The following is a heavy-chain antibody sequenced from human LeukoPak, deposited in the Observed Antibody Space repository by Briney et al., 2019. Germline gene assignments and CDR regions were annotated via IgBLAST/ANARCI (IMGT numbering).Heavy chain of an antibody. V-gene: IGHV4-39*01. Sequence: SETLSLTCTVSGGSISSSSYYWGWIRQPPGKGLEWIGSIYYSGSTYYNPSLKSRVTISVDTSKNQFSLKLSSVTAADTAVYYCARQPYYDYVWGSYRYRYYFDYWGQGTLVTVSS. J-gene: IGHJ4*02. D-gene: IGHD3-16*02. CDR1: GGSISSSSYY. CDR3: ARQPYYDYVWGSYRYRYYFDY. CDR2: IYYSGST.